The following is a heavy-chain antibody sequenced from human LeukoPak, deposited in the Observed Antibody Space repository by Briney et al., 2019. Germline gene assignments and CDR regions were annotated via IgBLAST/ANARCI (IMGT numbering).Heavy chain of an antibody. J-gene: IGHJ5*02. CDR3: AKDYEPLVGVHRWGDWFDP. V-gene: IGHV3-21*04. D-gene: IGHD1-26*01. CDR2: ISSSSSYI. Sequence: GGSLRLSCAASGFTFSSYSMNWVRQAPGKGLEWVSSISSSSSYIYYADSVKGRFTISRDNSKNTLYLQMNSLRAEDTAVYYCAKDYEPLVGVHRWGDWFDPWGRGTLVTVSS. CDR1: GFTFSSYS.